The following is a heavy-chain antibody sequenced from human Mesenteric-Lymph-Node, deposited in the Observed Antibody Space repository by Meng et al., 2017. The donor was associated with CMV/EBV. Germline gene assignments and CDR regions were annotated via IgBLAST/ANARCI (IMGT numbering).Heavy chain of an antibody. CDR3: ASPAGSSSWYEEDAFDI. CDR1: NASISDYY. Sequence: SETLSLTCSVSNASISDYYWSWIRQPPGKGLEWIGYIYYTGGTNYNPSLRSRLTISVDTSKNKFSLKLSSVTASDTAVYYCASPAGSSSWYEEDAFDIWGQGTMVTVSS. CDR2: IYYTGGT. J-gene: IGHJ3*02. V-gene: IGHV4-59*01. D-gene: IGHD6-13*01.